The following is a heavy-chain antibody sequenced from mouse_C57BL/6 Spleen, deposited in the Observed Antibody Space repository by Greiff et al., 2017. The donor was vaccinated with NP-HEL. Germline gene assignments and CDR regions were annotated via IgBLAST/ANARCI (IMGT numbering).Heavy chain of an antibody. CDR2: IYPGDGDT. D-gene: IGHD4-1*01. CDR3: AREELGRPLGY. V-gene: IGHV1-80*01. J-gene: IGHJ2*01. CDR1: GYAFSSYW. Sequence: QVQLQQSGAELVKPGASVKISCKASGYAFSSYWMNWVKQRPGKGLEWIGQIYPGDGDTNYNGKFKGKATLTADKSSSTAYMQLSSLTSEDSAVYFCAREELGRPLGYWGQGTTLTVSS.